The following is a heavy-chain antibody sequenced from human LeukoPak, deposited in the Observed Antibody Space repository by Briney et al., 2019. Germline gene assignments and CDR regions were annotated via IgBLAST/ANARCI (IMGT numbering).Heavy chain of an antibody. CDR1: GGSISSGGYY. CDR3: ARRRDIVVVVAATPLDY. Sequence: PSQTLSLTCTVSGGSISSGGYYWSWIRQHPGKGLEWIGYMYYSGSTNYNPSLKSRVTISVDTSKNQFSLKLSSVTAADTAVYYCARRRDIVVVVAATPLDYWGQGTLVTVSS. CDR2: MYYSGST. J-gene: IGHJ4*02. D-gene: IGHD2-15*01. V-gene: IGHV4-31*03.